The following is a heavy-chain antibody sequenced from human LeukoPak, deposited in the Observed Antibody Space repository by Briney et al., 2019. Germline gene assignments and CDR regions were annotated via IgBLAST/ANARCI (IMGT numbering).Heavy chain of an antibody. CDR2: ISGENGNI. CDR3: ARWGVHGTTTFCFDY. J-gene: IGHJ4*02. Sequence: GASVKVPCKTSGYSFTNYGVAWVRQAPGQGLEWMGWISGENGNINFAQKFQGRVTMTTDTSARIAYMEMRSLTSDDTAVYFCARWGVHGTTTFCFDYWSQGSLVTVSS. V-gene: IGHV1-18*01. D-gene: IGHD2/OR15-2a*01. CDR1: GYSFTNYG.